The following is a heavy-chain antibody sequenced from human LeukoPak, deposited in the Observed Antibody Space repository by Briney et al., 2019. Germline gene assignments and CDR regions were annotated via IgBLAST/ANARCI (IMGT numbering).Heavy chain of an antibody. D-gene: IGHD3-10*01. Sequence: GRSLRLSCAASGFTFSSYGMHWVRQAPGKGLEWVAVIWYDGSNKYYADSAKGRFTISRDNSKNTLYLQMNSLRAEDTAVYYCARDGEAKGFDYWGQGTLVTVSS. J-gene: IGHJ4*02. CDR1: GFTFSSYG. CDR2: IWYDGSNK. CDR3: ARDGEAKGFDY. V-gene: IGHV3-33*01.